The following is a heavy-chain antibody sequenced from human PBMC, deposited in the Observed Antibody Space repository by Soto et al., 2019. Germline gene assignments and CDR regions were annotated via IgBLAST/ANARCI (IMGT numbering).Heavy chain of an antibody. CDR3: ARAQGIVLVPASMYAMDV. V-gene: IGHV1-69*12. CDR1: GGTFSSDA. CDR2: IIPVFGTA. J-gene: IGHJ6*02. Sequence: QVQLVQSGAEVKKPGSSVKVSCKASGGTFSSDAINWVRQAPGQGLEWMGGIIPVFGTANYAQKFQGRVTITADEFTSTAYMELRSLRSEDTAVYYCARAQGIVLVPASMYAMDVWGQGTTVTVSS. D-gene: IGHD2-2*01.